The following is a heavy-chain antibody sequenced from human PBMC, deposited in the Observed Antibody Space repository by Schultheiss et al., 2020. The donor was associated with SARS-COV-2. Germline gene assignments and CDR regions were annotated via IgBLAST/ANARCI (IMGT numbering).Heavy chain of an antibody. V-gene: IGHV3-30*03. D-gene: IGHD3-3*01. CDR2: ISYDGSNK. Sequence: GGSLRLSCAASGFTFSSYGMHWVRQAPGKGLEWVAVISYDGSNKYYADSVKGRFTISRDNSKNTLYLQMNSLRAEDTAVYYCARDVFWSGYYTNNYYYYGMDVWGQGTTVTVSS. CDR1: GFTFSSYG. CDR3: ARDVFWSGYYTNNYYYYGMDV. J-gene: IGHJ6*02.